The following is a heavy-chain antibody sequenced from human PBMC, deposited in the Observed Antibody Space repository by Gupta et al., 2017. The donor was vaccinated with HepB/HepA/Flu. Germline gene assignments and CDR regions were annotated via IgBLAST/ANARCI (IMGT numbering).Heavy chain of an antibody. CDR1: GFTFDDYA. Sequence: EVQLVESGGGLVQPGWSLRLSCAASGFTFDDYAIPWVRLAPGKGLEWVSGVSWNGRTIGYADSVKGRFTISRDNAKNSVYLQMNSLRADDTALYYCARGLDTAMVFWNYRGTDVWGQGTTVTVSS. CDR2: VSWNGRTI. J-gene: IGHJ6*02. D-gene: IGHD5-18*01. CDR3: ARGLDTAMVFWNYRGTDV. V-gene: IGHV3-9*01.